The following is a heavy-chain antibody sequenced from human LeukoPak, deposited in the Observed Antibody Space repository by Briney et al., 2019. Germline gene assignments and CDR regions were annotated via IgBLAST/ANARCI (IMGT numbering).Heavy chain of an antibody. D-gene: IGHD3-10*01. Sequence: GGSLRLSCAASGFTFSSYGMHWVRQAPGKGLEWVANIKQDGSEKYYVDSVKGRFTISRDNAKNSLYLQMNSLRAEDTAVYYCAREDSDYYGMDVWGQGTTVTVSS. CDR2: IKQDGSEK. CDR3: AREDSDYYGMDV. J-gene: IGHJ6*02. V-gene: IGHV3-7*01. CDR1: GFTFSSYG.